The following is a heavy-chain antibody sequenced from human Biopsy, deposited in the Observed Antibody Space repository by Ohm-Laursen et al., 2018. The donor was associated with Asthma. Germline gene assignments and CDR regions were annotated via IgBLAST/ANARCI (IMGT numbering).Heavy chain of an antibody. CDR3: ARGDSSGWSQYYFDY. CDR2: IYSGGTS. V-gene: IGHV3-53*01. D-gene: IGHD6-19*01. CDR1: GFTVSRDY. J-gene: IGHJ4*02. Sequence: SLRLSCAASGFTVSRDYMFWVRQAPGKGLEWVSVIYSGGTSHTADSVRSRFTISRDYSKNTLYLQVHSLRAEDTAVYYCARGDSSGWSQYYFDYWGQGTLVTVSS.